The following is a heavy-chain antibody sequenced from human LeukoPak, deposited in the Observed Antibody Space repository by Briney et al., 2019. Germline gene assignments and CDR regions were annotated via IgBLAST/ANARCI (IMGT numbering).Heavy chain of an antibody. D-gene: IGHD3-10*01. CDR3: ARQFDGGHPKAFDI. CDR2: TWYDGSYK. J-gene: IGHJ3*02. Sequence: GRSLRLSCAASGVTFSAYGMHWVRQAPGKRLEWVAVTWYDGSYKYYGDSVKGRFTISRDNSKKTLYLQRASLRVEDTAVYYCARQFDGGHPKAFDIWGQGTMVTVSS. CDR1: GVTFSAYG. V-gene: IGHV3-33*01.